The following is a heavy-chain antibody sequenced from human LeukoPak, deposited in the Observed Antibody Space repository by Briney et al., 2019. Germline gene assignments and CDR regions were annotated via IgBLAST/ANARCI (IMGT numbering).Heavy chain of an antibody. Sequence: SDTLSLTCTVTGGSISSYYWSWIRQPAAPALDSIGRFYTSGSTNYNPSLKSRVTMSVDTSKNQFSLKLSSVTAADTAVYYCARAVGSGSFQTYYYYMDVWGKGTTVTISS. CDR1: GGSISSYY. J-gene: IGHJ6*03. D-gene: IGHD3-10*01. CDR3: ARAVGSGSFQTYYYYMDV. V-gene: IGHV4-4*07. CDR2: FYTSGST.